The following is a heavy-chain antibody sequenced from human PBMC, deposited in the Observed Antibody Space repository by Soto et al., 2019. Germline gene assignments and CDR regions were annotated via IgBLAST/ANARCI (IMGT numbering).Heavy chain of an antibody. V-gene: IGHV1-46*01. Sequence: ASVKVSCKASGYTFTSYYMHWVRQAPGQGLEWMGIINPSGGSTSYAQKFQGRVTMTRDTSTSTVYMELSSLRSEDTAVYYCAREDFGSAYYYYGMDVWGQGTTFTVSS. J-gene: IGHJ6*02. CDR3: AREDFGSAYYYYGMDV. D-gene: IGHD3-10*01. CDR2: INPSGGST. CDR1: GYTFTSYY.